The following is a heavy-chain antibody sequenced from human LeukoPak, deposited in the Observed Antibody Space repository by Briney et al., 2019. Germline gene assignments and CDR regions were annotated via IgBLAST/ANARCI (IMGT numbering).Heavy chain of an antibody. CDR2: MYYSGST. D-gene: IGHD3-22*01. Sequence: SETLSLTCAVSGGSISSGDYYWSWIRQPPGKGLEWIAYMYYSGSTYYNPSLKSRVTMSADTSKSQLSLKLSSVTAADTAVYYCARPYYYDSRIDPWGQGILVTVSS. V-gene: IGHV4-30-4*01. CDR3: ARPYYYDSRIDP. J-gene: IGHJ5*02. CDR1: GGSISSGDYY.